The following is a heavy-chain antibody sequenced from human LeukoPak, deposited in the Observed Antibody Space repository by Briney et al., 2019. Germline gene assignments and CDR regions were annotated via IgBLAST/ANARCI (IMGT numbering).Heavy chain of an antibody. V-gene: IGHV4-61*02. CDR2: IYTSGST. Sequence: PSETLSLTCTVSGGSISSGSYYWSWIRQPAGKGLEWIGRIYTSGSTNYNPSLKSRVTISVDTSKNQFSLKLSSVTAADTAVYYCARAVAGLGWVIGYWGQGTLVTVSS. D-gene: IGHD3/OR15-3a*01. CDR1: GGSISSGSYY. J-gene: IGHJ4*02. CDR3: ARAVAGLGWVIGY.